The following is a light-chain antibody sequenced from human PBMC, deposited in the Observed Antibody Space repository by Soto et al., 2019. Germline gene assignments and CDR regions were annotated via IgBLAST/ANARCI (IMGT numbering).Light chain of an antibody. V-gene: IGKV3-11*01. CDR2: DAS. CDR3: QQRTSWPPKYT. J-gene: IGKJ2*01. CDR1: QSVSSY. Sequence: EIVLTQSPATLSLSPGERATLSCRASQSVSSYLAWYQQKPGQAPRLLIYDASNRATGIPARFSGSGSGTDFTPTISSLEPEDFAVYFCQQRTSWPPKYTFGRGTKLEIK.